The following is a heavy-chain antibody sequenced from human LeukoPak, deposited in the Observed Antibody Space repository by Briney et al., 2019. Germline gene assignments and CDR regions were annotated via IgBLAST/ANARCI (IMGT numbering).Heavy chain of an antibody. Sequence: GASVKVSCTTSGGTFSSYAISWVRQAPGQGLEWMGRIIPIFGIANYAQKFQGRVTITADKSTSTAYMELSSLRSEDTAVYYCARDGAGGYSNYYYGMDVWGQGTTVTVSS. J-gene: IGHJ6*02. CDR3: ARDGAGGYSNYYYGMDV. CDR1: GGTFSSYA. CDR2: IIPIFGIA. V-gene: IGHV1-69*04. D-gene: IGHD4-11*01.